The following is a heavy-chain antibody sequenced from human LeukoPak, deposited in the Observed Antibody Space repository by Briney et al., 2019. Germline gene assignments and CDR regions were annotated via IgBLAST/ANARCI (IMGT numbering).Heavy chain of an antibody. Sequence: SETLSLTCTVSGGSISSGGYYWSWIRQHPGKGLEWIGYIYYSGSTYYHPSLKSRVTISVDTSKNQFSLKLSSVTAADTAVYYCAGRRQPYYDGXGSFDYWGQGTLVTVSS. CDR1: GGSISSGGYY. D-gene: IGHD3-22*01. CDR3: AGRRQPYYDGXGSFDY. J-gene: IGHJ4*02. V-gene: IGHV4-31*03. CDR2: IYYSGST.